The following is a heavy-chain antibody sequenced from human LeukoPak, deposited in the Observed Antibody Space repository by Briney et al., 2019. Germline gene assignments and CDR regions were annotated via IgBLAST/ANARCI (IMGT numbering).Heavy chain of an antibody. Sequence: GGSLRLSCAASGFTFSSYEMNWVRQAPGKGLEWVSTISGDGGSTFYADSVKGRFTVSGDNSKNTVYLQMSSLTAADTAVYYCAKDRSIGTYCTFDHWGQGTLVTVSS. CDR2: ISGDGGST. D-gene: IGHD1-26*01. V-gene: IGHV3-23*01. CDR1: GFTFSSYE. CDR3: AKDRSIGTYCTFDH. J-gene: IGHJ4*02.